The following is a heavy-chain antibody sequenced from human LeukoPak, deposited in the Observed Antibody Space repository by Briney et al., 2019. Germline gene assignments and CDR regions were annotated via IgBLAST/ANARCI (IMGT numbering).Heavy chain of an antibody. V-gene: IGHV1-69*04. D-gene: IGHD3-9*01. Sequence: SVEVSCKASGGTFSSYAISWVRQAPGQGLEWMGRIIPILGIANYAQKFQGRVTITADKSTSTAYMELSSLRSEDTAVYYCARFLVTSGWLLDWGQGTLVTVSS. CDR2: IIPILGIA. CDR3: ARFLVTSGWLLD. CDR1: GGTFSSYA. J-gene: IGHJ4*02.